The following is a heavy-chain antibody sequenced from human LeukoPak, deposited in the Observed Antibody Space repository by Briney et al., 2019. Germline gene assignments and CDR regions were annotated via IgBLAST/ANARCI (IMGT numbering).Heavy chain of an antibody. Sequence: GGSLRLSCAASGFTFSSYAMSWVRQAPGKGLEWVSAISGSGGSTYYADSVKGRFTISRDNSKNTLYLQMNSLRAEDTAVYYCAKDPAYYYDSSGCLSSWGQGTLVTVSS. D-gene: IGHD3-22*01. CDR3: AKDPAYYYDSSGCLSS. CDR2: ISGSGGST. V-gene: IGHV3-23*01. J-gene: IGHJ4*02. CDR1: GFTFSSYA.